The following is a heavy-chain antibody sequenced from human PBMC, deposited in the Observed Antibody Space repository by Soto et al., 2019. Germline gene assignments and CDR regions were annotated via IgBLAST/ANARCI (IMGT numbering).Heavy chain of an antibody. V-gene: IGHV4-39*02. CDR2: IYYSGAT. CDR1: GDSISTSSYY. J-gene: IGHJ5*02. D-gene: IGHD6-19*01. CDR3: ARERLAVAGKGGWFDP. Sequence: PSETLSLTCDVSGDSISTSSYYWGWNRQPPGKGLEWIASIYYSGATYYNPSLKSRVTISADTSKNQFSLKLRSVTAADTAVYYCARERLAVAGKGGWFDPWGQETLVTVSS.